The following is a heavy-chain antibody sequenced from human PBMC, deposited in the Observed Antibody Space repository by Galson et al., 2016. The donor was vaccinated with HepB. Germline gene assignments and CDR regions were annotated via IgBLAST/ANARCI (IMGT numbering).Heavy chain of an antibody. D-gene: IGHD5-18*01. J-gene: IGHJ4*02. CDR2: IYYSGST. CDR3: AAGYNWDF. Sequence: ETLSLTCNVSGGSISGYYCSWIRQPPGKGLEWIGYIYYSGSTNYNPSLKSRVTISGDTSKNQFSLMLNDVTAADTAVYYCAAGYNWDFWGQGTLVTVSS. V-gene: IGHV4-59*01. CDR1: GGSISGYY.